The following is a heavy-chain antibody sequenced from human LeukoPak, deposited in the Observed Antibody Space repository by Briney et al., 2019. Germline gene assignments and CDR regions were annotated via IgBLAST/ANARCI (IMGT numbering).Heavy chain of an antibody. CDR2: INPSGGST. CDR1: GYSFTNYY. Sequence: ASVRVSCKASGYSFTNYYMHWVRQAPGQGLEWMGMINPSGGSTTYAQKFQGRVTMTRDMSTSTVYMELSSLTSEDTAVYYCARTRGYYFDDWGQGTLVTVSS. J-gene: IGHJ4*02. V-gene: IGHV1-46*01. CDR3: ARTRGYYFDD.